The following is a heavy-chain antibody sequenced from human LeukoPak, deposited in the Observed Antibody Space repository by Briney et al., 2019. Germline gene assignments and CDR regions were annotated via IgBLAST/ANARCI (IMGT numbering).Heavy chain of an antibody. CDR3: AREAHYYDSSGDTFDI. J-gene: IGHJ3*02. D-gene: IGHD3-22*01. Sequence: SQTLSLTCAISGDSVSSNSAAWNWIRQSPSRGLEWLGRTYYRSKWYNDYAVSVKSRITINPDTSKNQFSLQLNSVAPEDTAVYYCAREAHYYDSSGDTFDIWGQGTMVTVSS. CDR1: GDSVSSNSAA. V-gene: IGHV6-1*01. CDR2: TYYRSKWYN.